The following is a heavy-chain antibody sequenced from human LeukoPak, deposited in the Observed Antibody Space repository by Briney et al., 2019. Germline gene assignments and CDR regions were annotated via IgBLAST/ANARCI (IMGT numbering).Heavy chain of an antibody. V-gene: IGHV4-61*08. Sequence: SETLSLTCVVSGGSISSSAYAWTWIRQPPGKGLEWIGYIYYSGSTNYNPSLKSRVTISVDTSKNQFSLKLSSVTAADTAVYYCARGPHYYGSGSYYNGTVDYWGQGTLVTVSS. D-gene: IGHD3-10*01. CDR3: ARGPHYYGSGSYYNGTVDY. CDR1: GGSISSSAYA. J-gene: IGHJ4*02. CDR2: IYYSGST.